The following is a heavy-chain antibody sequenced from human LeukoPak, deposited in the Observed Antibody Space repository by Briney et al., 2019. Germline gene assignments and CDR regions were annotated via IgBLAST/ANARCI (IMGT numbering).Heavy chain of an antibody. D-gene: IGHD5-18*01. CDR1: GYTFTGYY. Sequence: ASVKVSCKASGYTFTGYYMHWVRQAPGQGLEWMGWINPNSGGTNYAQKFQGRVTMTRDTSISTAYMELSRLRSDDTAVYYCARDRGYSYGTFFDYWGQGTLVTVSS. CDR2: INPNSGGT. V-gene: IGHV1-2*02. J-gene: IGHJ4*02. CDR3: ARDRGYSYGTFFDY.